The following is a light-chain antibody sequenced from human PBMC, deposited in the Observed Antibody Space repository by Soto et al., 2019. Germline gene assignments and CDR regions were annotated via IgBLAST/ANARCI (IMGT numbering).Light chain of an antibody. CDR2: DAS. J-gene: IGKJ1*01. V-gene: IGKV3-11*01. CDR3: LQDYTYPWT. CDR1: QSVSIF. Sequence: EIVLTQSPATLSLSPGERATLSCRASQSVSIFLAWYQQKPGQAPRLLIHDASNRATGIPARFSGSGSGTDFTLTISSLEPEDFATYYCLQDYTYPWTFGQGTKVE.